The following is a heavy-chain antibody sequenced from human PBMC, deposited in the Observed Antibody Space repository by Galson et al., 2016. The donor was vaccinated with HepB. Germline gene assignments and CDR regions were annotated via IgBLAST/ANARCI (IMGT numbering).Heavy chain of an antibody. J-gene: IGHJ4*02. Sequence: ETLSLTCTVSGGSISSRSHYWGWIRQPPGKGLAWIGSIYYSGSTYYTPSLKSRVTISVDTSKNRFSLKLSSVTAADTAVYYCATTFWSGPYWGQGTLVTVSS. CDR1: GGSISSRSHY. CDR2: IYYSGST. D-gene: IGHD3-3*01. V-gene: IGHV4-39*01. CDR3: ATTFWSGPY.